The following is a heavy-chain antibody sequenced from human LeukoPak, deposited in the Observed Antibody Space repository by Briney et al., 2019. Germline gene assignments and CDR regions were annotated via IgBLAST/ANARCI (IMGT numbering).Heavy chain of an antibody. V-gene: IGHV4-39*01. J-gene: IGHJ4*02. CDR2: IYYSGST. D-gene: IGHD1-7*01. Sequence: SETLSLTCTVSGGSISSSSYYWGWIRQPPGKGLEWIGRIYYSGSTYYNPSLKIRVTISVDTSKNQFSLKLSSVTAADTAVYYCARLNGLELPDWGQGTLVTVSS. CDR1: GGSISSSSYY. CDR3: ARLNGLELPD.